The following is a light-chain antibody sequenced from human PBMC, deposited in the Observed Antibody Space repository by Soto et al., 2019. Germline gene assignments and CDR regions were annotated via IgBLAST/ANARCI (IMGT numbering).Light chain of an antibody. CDR1: QGINNW. J-gene: IGKJ4*01. CDR2: AVS. V-gene: IGKV1-12*01. CDR3: QQSYSTPLT. Sequence: QMTQSPSSVSASVGDRVTITCRASQGINNWLAWYQQKPGKAPELLIYAVSYLQSGVPSRFSGSGSGTDFTLTISSLQPEDFATYYCQQSYSTPLTFGGGTKVDIK.